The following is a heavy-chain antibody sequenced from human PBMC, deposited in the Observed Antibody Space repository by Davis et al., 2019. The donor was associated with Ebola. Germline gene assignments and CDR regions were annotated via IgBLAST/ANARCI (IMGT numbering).Heavy chain of an antibody. CDR2: MNPNSGDT. CDR1: GYTFTSYD. Sequence: AASVKVSCKASGYTFTSYDINWVRQATGQGLEWMGWMNPNSGDTGYAQKFQDRVTMTRNTSISTAYMELSSLRSEDTAVYYCARWGITIIGVVNLYYYYGMDVWGQGTTVTVSS. CDR3: ARWGITIIGVVNLYYYYGMDV. V-gene: IGHV1-8*01. D-gene: IGHD3-3*01. J-gene: IGHJ6*02.